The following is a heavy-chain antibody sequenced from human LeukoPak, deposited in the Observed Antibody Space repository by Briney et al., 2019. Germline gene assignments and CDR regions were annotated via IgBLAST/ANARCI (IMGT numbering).Heavy chain of an antibody. CDR1: GFTFTSSA. CDR2: IVVGGGNT. V-gene: IGHV1-58*01. D-gene: IGHD5-18*01. Sequence: SVKVSCKASGFTFTSSAVQWVRQARGQRLEWIGWIVVGGGNTNYAQKFQERVTITRDMSTSTAYMELSSLRSEDTAVYYCAADLPHSLDAFDIWGQGTMVTVSS. J-gene: IGHJ3*02. CDR3: AADLPHSLDAFDI.